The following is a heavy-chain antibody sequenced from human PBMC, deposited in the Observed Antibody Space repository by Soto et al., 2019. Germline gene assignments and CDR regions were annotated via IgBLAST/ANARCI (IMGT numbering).Heavy chain of an antibody. V-gene: IGHV3-30*18. D-gene: IGHD6-13*01. CDR1: GFTFGSYG. CDR3: ANSDIAAAGTAFDI. Sequence: GGSLRLSCAASGFTFGSYGMHWVRQAPGKGLEWVAVISYDGSNKYYADSVKGRFTISRDNSKNTLYLQMNSLRAEDTAVYYCANSDIAAAGTAFDIWGQGTMVTVSS. J-gene: IGHJ3*02. CDR2: ISYDGSNK.